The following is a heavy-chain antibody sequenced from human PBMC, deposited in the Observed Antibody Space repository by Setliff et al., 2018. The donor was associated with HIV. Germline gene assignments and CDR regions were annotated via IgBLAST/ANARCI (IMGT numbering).Heavy chain of an antibody. CDR1: GYTFNAYY. V-gene: IGHV1-8*02. D-gene: IGHD3-10*01. CDR3: ARKVGVTTYYYSSGSIKGALDV. Sequence: ASVKVSCKASGYTFNAYYIHWVRQATGQGLEWMGWMNPKTGNTVYEQNFQGRVTMTRDTSIDTAYMELSSLRSEDTAVYYCARKVGVTTYYYSSGSIKGALDVWGQGTKVTVSS. J-gene: IGHJ6*02. CDR2: MNPKTGNT.